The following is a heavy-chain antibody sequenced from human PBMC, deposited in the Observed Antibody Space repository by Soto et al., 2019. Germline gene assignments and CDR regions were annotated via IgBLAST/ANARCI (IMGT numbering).Heavy chain of an antibody. D-gene: IGHD2-2*01. CDR3: ARAVPAAPMDV. CDR1: GGSISSGDYY. J-gene: IGHJ6*02. V-gene: IGHV4-30-4*01. Sequence: QVQLQESGPGLVKPSQTLSLTCTVSGGSISSGDYYWSWIRQPPGKGLEWIGYIYYSGSTYYNPSLKSRVTISVDTSKNQYSLKPSSVTAADTAVYYYARAVPAAPMDVWGQGTMVTVSS. CDR2: IYYSGST.